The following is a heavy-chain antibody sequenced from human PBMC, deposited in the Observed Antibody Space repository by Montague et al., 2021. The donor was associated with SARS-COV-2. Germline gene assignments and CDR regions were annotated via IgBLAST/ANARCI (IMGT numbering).Heavy chain of an antibody. V-gene: IGHV3-23*01. CDR3: AKGGERITMIVVVITLADFDY. J-gene: IGHJ4*02. CDR1: GFTFSSYA. D-gene: IGHD3-22*01. CDR2: ISDSGGST. Sequence: SLSLSCAASGFTFSSYAMSWVRQAPGKGLEWVSGISDSGGSTYYADSVKGRFTISRDNSKNTLYLQMNSLRAEDTAVYYCAKGGERITMIVVVITLADFDYWGQGTLVTVSS.